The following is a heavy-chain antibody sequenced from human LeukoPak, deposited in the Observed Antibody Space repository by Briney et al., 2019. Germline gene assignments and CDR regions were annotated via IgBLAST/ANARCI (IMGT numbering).Heavy chain of an antibody. CDR2: IYYSGST. CDR1: GGSISSGSYY. J-gene: IGHJ4*02. CDR3: AGRYYYDSSVDY. Sequence: SETLSPTCTVSGGSISSGSYYWSWIRQPAGKGLEWIGYIYYSGSTNYNPSLKSRVTISVDTSKNQFSLKLSSVTAADTAVYYCAGRYYYDSSVDYWGQGTLVTVSS. V-gene: IGHV4-61*10. D-gene: IGHD3-22*01.